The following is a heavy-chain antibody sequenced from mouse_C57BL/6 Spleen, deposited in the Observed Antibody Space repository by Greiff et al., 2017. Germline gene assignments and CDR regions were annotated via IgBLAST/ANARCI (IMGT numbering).Heavy chain of an antibody. J-gene: IGHJ2*01. V-gene: IGHV1-53*01. Sequence: QVHVKQPGTELVKPGASVKLSCKASGYTFTSYWMHWVKQRPGQGLEWIGNINPSNGGTNYNEKFKSKATLTVDKSSSTAYMQLSSLTSEDSAVYYCAREEGYDYFDYWGQGTTLTVSS. CDR1: GYTFTSYW. CDR3: AREEGYDYFDY. D-gene: IGHD2-3*01. CDR2: INPSNGGT.